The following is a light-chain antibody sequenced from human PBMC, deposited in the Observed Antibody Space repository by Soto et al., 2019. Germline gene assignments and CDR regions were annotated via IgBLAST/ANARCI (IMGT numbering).Light chain of an antibody. Sequence: QSALTQPASVSGSPGQSITISCVGTSSDVGGYNYVSWYQQHPGKVPRLIISDVNKRPSGVSVRFSGSKSGNTASLTISGLQAEDEADYYCASFTRSGTVVFGGGTKLTVL. CDR1: SSDVGGYNY. V-gene: IGLV2-14*03. CDR2: DVN. CDR3: ASFTRSGTVV. J-gene: IGLJ2*01.